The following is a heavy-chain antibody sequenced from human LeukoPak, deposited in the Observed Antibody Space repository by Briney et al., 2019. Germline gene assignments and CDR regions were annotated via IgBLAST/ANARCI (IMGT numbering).Heavy chain of an antibody. V-gene: IGHV3-49*03. Sequence: GGSLRLSCTASGFTFGDFAMSWFRQAPGKGLEWVGFIRSKIHGGTAEYAASAKGRFTMSRDDSKGIASLQMNSLKTEDTAVYYCSRDSRGLPAAKYFDYWGQGTLVTVSS. J-gene: IGHJ4*02. D-gene: IGHD2-2*01. CDR2: IRSKIHGGTA. CDR1: GFTFGDFA. CDR3: SRDSRGLPAAKYFDY.